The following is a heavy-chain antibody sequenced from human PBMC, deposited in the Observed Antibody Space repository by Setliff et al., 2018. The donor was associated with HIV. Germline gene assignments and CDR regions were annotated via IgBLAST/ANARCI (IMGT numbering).Heavy chain of an antibody. D-gene: IGHD3-22*01. Sequence: SETLSLTCTVSGGSISSSSYYWGWIRQPPGKGLEWIGSIYYSGSTYYNPSLKSRVTISVATSKNQFSLKLSSVPAADTAVYYCAIGGSPPSGFYSRYYMDVWGKGTSVTVSS. CDR1: GGSISSSSYY. J-gene: IGHJ6*03. CDR3: AIGGSPPSGFYSRYYMDV. CDR2: IYYSGST. V-gene: IGHV4-39*01.